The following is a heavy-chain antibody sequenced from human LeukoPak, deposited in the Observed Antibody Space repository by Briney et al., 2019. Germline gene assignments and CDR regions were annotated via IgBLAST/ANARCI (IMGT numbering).Heavy chain of an antibody. Sequence: PGGSLRLSCAASGFTFSSYEMNWVRQAPGKGLEWVSYISSSGSTIYYADSVKRRFTISRDNAKNSLYLQMNSLRAEDTAVYYCARGVYYDILTGYSDDAFDIWGQGTMVTVSS. D-gene: IGHD3-9*01. V-gene: IGHV3-48*03. CDR3: ARGVYYDILTGYSDDAFDI. CDR1: GFTFSSYE. J-gene: IGHJ3*02. CDR2: ISSSGSTI.